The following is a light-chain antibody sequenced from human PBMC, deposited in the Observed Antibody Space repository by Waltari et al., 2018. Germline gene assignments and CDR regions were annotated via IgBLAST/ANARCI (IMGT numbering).Light chain of an antibody. V-gene: IGKV3-11*01. J-gene: IGKJ2*01. Sequence: EIVLIQSPDTLSLSPGDRPTLSRRAIQNVGNYLAWYQQIPGQAPRLLIYDASHRVAGIPARFSGSGSGTDFTLTINNLGPEDFAVYYCQHRGNWPLTFGQGTKLEIK. CDR1: QNVGNY. CDR2: DAS. CDR3: QHRGNWPLT.